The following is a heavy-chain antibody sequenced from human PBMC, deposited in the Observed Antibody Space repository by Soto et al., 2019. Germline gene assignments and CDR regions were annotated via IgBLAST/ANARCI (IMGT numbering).Heavy chain of an antibody. V-gene: IGHV4-59*01. CDR2: IYYSGST. CDR1: GGSISSYY. Sequence: QVQLQESGPGLVKPSETLSLTCTVSGGSISSYYWSWIRQPPGKGLEWIGYIYYSGSTNYNPSLTSRVTLSVDTSKNQFSLKLSSVTAADTAVYYCARVGPYDYVWGSYPGGFDYWGQGTLVTVSS. D-gene: IGHD3-16*02. CDR3: ARVGPYDYVWGSYPGGFDY. J-gene: IGHJ4*02.